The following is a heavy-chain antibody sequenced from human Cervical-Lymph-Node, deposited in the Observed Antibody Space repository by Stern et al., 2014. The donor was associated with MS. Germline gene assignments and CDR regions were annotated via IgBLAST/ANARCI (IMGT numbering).Heavy chain of an antibody. V-gene: IGHV3-30*18. D-gene: IGHD4-11*01. Sequence: VQLVESGGDVVQPGRSLGLFCAGSGFTFTNFAMHWVRQAPGKGQEWVAVMSYDGSEKYYDESVYGRLTISRDISTNTVYLQMNSLRIEDTAVYFCAKLLLPPDDYSNYDYWGQGTLVIVSS. CDR2: MSYDGSEK. CDR1: GFTFTNFA. J-gene: IGHJ4*02. CDR3: AKLLLPPDDYSNYDY.